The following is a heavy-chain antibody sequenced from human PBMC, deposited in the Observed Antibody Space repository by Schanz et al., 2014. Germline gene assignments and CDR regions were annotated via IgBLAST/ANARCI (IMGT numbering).Heavy chain of an antibody. V-gene: IGHV1-2*02. D-gene: IGHD3-3*01. CDR2: IDPNSGGT. CDR1: GNTLSAYY. J-gene: IGHJ3*01. Sequence: QVQLVQSGADVKKPGASVKVSCKASGNTLSAYYIHWIRQAPGQGLEWMGWIDPNSGGTNYAQKFQGRVTMTSDTSITTVYMEVNSLTADDTAVFYCARTASHDVWRGYIPHYAFDLWGQGTVVIVSS. CDR3: ARTASHDVWRGYIPHYAFDL.